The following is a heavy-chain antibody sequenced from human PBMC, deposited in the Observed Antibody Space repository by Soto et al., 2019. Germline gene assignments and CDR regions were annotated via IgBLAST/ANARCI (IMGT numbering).Heavy chain of an antibody. Sequence: QVQLQESGPGLVKPSQTLSLTCTVSGGSISSGGYYWSWIRQHPGKGLEWVGYIYYSGSTYYNPSLKSRVTISVDTSKNQFSLKLSSVTAADTAVYYCARATPVEYSSSPCLDYWGQGTLVTVSS. CDR1: GGSISSGGYY. V-gene: IGHV4-31*03. CDR2: IYYSGST. CDR3: ARATPVEYSSSPCLDY. D-gene: IGHD6-6*01. J-gene: IGHJ4*02.